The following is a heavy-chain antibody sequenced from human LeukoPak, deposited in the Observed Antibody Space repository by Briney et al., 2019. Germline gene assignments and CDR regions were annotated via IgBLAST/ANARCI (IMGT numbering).Heavy chain of an antibody. CDR3: ARENPRVANNWFDP. J-gene: IGHJ5*02. Sequence: PSETLSLTCTVSGGSISSYYWSWIRQPPGKGLEWIGYIYYSGSTNYNPSLKSRVTISVDTSKNQFSLKLSSVTAADTAVYYCARENPRVANNWFDPWGQGTLVTVSS. CDR1: GGSISSYY. V-gene: IGHV4-59*01. D-gene: IGHD5-12*01. CDR2: IYYSGST.